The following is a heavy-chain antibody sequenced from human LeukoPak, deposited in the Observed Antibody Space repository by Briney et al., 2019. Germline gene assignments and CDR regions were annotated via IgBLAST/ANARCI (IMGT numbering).Heavy chain of an antibody. CDR2: IYPGDSDT. J-gene: IGHJ5*02. CDR1: GYSFTSYW. D-gene: IGHD3-10*01. Sequence: GESLKISCKGSGYSFTSYWLGWVSQMPGKGLDFMAIIYPGDSDTRYSPSFQGQVTISAGKFICTAYLQCSSLKASDPAMYSCARGPGLLWFGEYPNGGNWFDPWGQGTLVTVSS. V-gene: IGHV5-51*01. CDR3: ARGPGLLWFGEYPNGGNWFDP.